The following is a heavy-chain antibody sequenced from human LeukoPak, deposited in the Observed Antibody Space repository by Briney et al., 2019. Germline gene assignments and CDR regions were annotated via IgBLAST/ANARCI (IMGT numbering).Heavy chain of an antibody. CDR3: AREDSNYYDSSGYYSA. CDR1: GFTFSSYE. V-gene: IGHV3-48*03. CDR2: ISSSGSTI. D-gene: IGHD3-22*01. Sequence: PGGSLRLSCAASGFTFSSYEMNWVRQAPGKGLEWVSYISSSGSTIYYADSVKGRFTISRDNAKNSLYLQMNSLRAEDTAVYYCAREDSNYYDSSGYYSAWGQGTLVTVSS. J-gene: IGHJ5*02.